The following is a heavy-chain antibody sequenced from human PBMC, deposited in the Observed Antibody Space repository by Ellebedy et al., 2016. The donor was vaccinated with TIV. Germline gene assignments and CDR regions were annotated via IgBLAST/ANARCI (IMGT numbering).Heavy chain of an antibody. J-gene: IGHJ4*02. Sequence: ASVKVSCKASGYTFTSYYFYWVRQAPGQGLEWMGIINPTTGNSNYAQKFQGTVTMTRDTSTSTVYMELSSLRSEDTAVYYCARGDNYYYDSSGYYYTYWGQGTLVTVSS. CDR3: ARGDNYYYDSSGYYYTY. V-gene: IGHV1-46*01. CDR2: INPTTGNS. D-gene: IGHD3-22*01. CDR1: GYTFTSYY.